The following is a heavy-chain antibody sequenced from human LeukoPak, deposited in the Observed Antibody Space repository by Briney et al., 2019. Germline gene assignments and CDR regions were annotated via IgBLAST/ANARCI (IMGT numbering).Heavy chain of an antibody. CDR1: GYSISNRYY. Sequence: SETLSLTCTVSGYSISNRYYWGWIRQPPGKGLEWIGSIYHSGSTYYNPSLKSRVTISVDTSKNQFSLKLSSVTAADTAVYYCARGDETGYSSRLYWFDPWGQGTLVTVSS. J-gene: IGHJ5*02. D-gene: IGHD6-13*01. CDR3: ARGDETGYSSRLYWFDP. CDR2: IYHSGST. V-gene: IGHV4-38-2*02.